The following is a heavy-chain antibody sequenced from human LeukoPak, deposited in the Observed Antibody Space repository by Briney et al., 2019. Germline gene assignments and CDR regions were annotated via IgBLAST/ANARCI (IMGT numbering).Heavy chain of an antibody. V-gene: IGHV1-69*13. CDR3: ATDRITMVRGVIRWLDY. Sequence: SVKVSCKASGGTFSSYAISWVRQAPGQGLEWMGGIIPIFGTANYAQKFQGRVTITADESTSTVYMELSSLRSEDTAVYYCATDRITMVRGVIRWLDYWGQGTLVTVSS. D-gene: IGHD3-10*01. CDR2: IIPIFGTA. J-gene: IGHJ4*02. CDR1: GGTFSSYA.